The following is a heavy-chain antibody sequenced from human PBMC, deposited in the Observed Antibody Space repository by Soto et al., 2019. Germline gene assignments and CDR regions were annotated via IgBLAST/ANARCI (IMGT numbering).Heavy chain of an antibody. D-gene: IGHD5-18*01. CDR3: ARLGWIQLSDY. V-gene: IGHV4-34*01. CDR1: GGSFSGYY. J-gene: IGHJ4*02. Sequence: QVQLQQWGAGLLKPSETLSLTCAVYGGSFSGYYWSWSHQPPGKGLEWIGEINHSGSTNYNPSLKSRVTISVDTSKNQFSQKLSSVTAADTAVYYCARLGWIQLSDYWGPGTLVTVSS. CDR2: INHSGST.